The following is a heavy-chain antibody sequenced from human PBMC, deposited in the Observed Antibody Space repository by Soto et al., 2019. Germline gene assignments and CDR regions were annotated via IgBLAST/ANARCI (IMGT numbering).Heavy chain of an antibody. CDR1: GGSFSGYY. J-gene: IGHJ4*02. V-gene: IGHV4-34*01. Sequence: SETLSLTCAVYGGSFSGYYWSWIRQPPGKGLEWIGEINHSGSTNYNPSLKSRVTISVDTSKNQFSLKLSSVTAADTAVYYCARFQQLGLDYWGQGTLVTVSS. D-gene: IGHD6-13*01. CDR3: ARFQQLGLDY. CDR2: INHSGST.